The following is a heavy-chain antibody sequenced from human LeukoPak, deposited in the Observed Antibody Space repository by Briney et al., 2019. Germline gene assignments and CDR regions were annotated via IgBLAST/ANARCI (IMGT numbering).Heavy chain of an antibody. J-gene: IGHJ4*02. CDR1: GFTFSSYS. CDR2: ISSSSSYI. V-gene: IGHV3-21*01. CDR3: ARASTVTGVRY. Sequence: GGSLRLSCAASGFTFSSYSMNWVRQAPGKGLEWVSSISSSSSYIYYADSVKGRFTISRDNAKNSLYLQMNSLRAEDTAVYYCARASTVTGVRYWGRGTLVTVSS. D-gene: IGHD4-17*01.